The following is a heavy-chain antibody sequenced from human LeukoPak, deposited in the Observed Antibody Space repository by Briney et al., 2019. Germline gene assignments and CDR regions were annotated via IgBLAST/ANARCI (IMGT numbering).Heavy chain of an antibody. Sequence: GGSLRLSCAASGFTFSPYSMNWVRQAPGKGLEWVSVIYTGGSTYHADSVKGRFTISRDNSKNMLYLQMNSLRAEDTAVYYCARSGYRSGWNWGQGTLVTVSS. J-gene: IGHJ4*02. CDR1: GFTFSPYS. CDR3: ARSGYRSGWN. V-gene: IGHV3-66*01. CDR2: IYTGGST. D-gene: IGHD6-19*01.